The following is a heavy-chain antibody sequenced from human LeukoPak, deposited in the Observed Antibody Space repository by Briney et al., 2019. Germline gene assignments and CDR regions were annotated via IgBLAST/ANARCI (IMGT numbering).Heavy chain of an antibody. Sequence: PSETLSLTCTVSGGSISNYYWIWIRPPPGKGLEWIGSFYHSGSTYYNPSLDSRITISLDTFKNQFSLQLTSMTAADTAVYCCARGVGPSTAQSTFDYWGQGALVTVSS. CDR1: GGSISNYY. J-gene: IGHJ4*02. V-gene: IGHV4-59*12. CDR2: FYHSGST. D-gene: IGHD1-26*01. CDR3: ARGVGPSTAQSTFDY.